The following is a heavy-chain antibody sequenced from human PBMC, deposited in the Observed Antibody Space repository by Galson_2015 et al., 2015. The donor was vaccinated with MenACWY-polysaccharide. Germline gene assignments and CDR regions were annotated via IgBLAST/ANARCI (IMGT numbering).Heavy chain of an antibody. Sequence: SVKVSCKASGYTFTSYAMNWVRQAPGQGLEWMGWINTNTGNPTYAQGFTGRFVFSLDTSVSTAYLQISILKAEDTAVYYCARDGAIVGATMELGDYSGQATLVTVSS. CDR2: INTNTGNP. V-gene: IGHV7-4-1*02. D-gene: IGHD1-26*01. CDR3: ARDGAIVGATMELGDY. J-gene: IGHJ4*02. CDR1: GYTFTSYA.